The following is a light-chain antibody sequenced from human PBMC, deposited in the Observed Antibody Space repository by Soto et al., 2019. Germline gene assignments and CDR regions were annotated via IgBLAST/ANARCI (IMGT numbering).Light chain of an antibody. CDR2: EVT. V-gene: IGLV2-14*01. J-gene: IGLJ1*01. CDR3: SSYTSSGTRV. CDR1: SSDVGGYNS. Sequence: QSVLTQPASVSGSPGQSITISCTGTSSDVGGYNSVSWYQQHPGKAPKLVIYEVTNRPSGISNRFSGSKSGNTASLTISGLQAEDEADYYCSSYTSSGTRVFGTGTKVTVL.